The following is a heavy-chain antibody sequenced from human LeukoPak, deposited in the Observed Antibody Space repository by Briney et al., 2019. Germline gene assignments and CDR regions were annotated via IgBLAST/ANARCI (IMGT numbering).Heavy chain of an antibody. CDR3: TPEGKTWFEQSSYNNYGMDV. J-gene: IGHJ6*01. V-gene: IGHV3-15*01. CDR1: GFTFSNAW. Sequence: GGSLTLSCAASGFTFSNAWMSWVRQAPGQGQEWVGRIKSKTDGGTTDYAAPMKGRFIIVRDDSNNTPYLQLNSLNTEEPAVYYCTPEGKTWFEQSSYNNYGMDVCGQATTVTVSS. CDR2: IKSKTDGGTT. D-gene: IGHD3-10*01.